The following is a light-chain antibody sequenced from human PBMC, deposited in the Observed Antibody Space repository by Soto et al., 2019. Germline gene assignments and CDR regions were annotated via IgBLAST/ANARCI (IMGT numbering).Light chain of an antibody. V-gene: IGKV3-20*01. Sequence: IVLTQSPGTLSLSPGERATLSCRASQSISSTYLAWYQQKPGQAPRLLIYGASNRATGIPDRFSGSGSATDFTLTISRLEPEDFAVYYCQQYRTSPPWTFGQGTKVEIK. CDR2: GAS. CDR1: QSISSTY. J-gene: IGKJ1*01. CDR3: QQYRTSPPWT.